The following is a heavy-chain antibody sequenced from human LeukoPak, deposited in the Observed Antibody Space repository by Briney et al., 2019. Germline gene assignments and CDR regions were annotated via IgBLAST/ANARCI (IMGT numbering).Heavy chain of an antibody. CDR1: GYTFTGYY. V-gene: IGHV1-2*02. D-gene: IGHD3-22*01. CDR3: ARDHPYYYDSSGYSPYFDY. CDR2: INPNSGGT. Sequence: ASVKLSCTASGYTFTGYYMHWVRHAPGQGLEWMGWINPNSGGTNYAQQFQGRVTMTRDTSISTAYMELSRLRSDDTAVYYCARDHPYYYDSSGYSPYFDYWGQGTLVTVSS. J-gene: IGHJ4*02.